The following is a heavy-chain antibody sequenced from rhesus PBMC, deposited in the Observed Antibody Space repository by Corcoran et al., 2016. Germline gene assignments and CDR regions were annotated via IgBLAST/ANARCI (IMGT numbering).Heavy chain of an antibody. CDR1: GGSISGDYD. V-gene: IGHV4-76*01. J-gene: IGHJ4*01. CDR2: IHGGRGSN. D-gene: IGHD5-42*01. Sequence: QVQLQESGPGLVKPSETLSLTCAVSGGSISGDYDWTWIRQPPGKGLEWIGYIHGGRGSNNYNPSLKNRVTCSKDTSKNQFSLKLSSVTAADTAVYFCARNTPGIQRKHYSFDYWGQGVLVTVSS. CDR3: ARNTPGIQRKHYSFDY.